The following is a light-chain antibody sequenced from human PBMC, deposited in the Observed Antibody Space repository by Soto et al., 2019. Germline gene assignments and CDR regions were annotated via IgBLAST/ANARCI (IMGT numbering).Light chain of an antibody. Sequence: EIVLTQSPATLSLSPGERATLSCRASQSFSGTLAWYQQKPGQAPRLLIYKTSNRASSIPARFSGSGSGTDFTLTISSLEPEDFAVYYCQQRGNWPLTFGPGTKVDI. J-gene: IGKJ3*01. V-gene: IGKV3-11*01. CDR1: QSFSGT. CDR3: QQRGNWPLT. CDR2: KTS.